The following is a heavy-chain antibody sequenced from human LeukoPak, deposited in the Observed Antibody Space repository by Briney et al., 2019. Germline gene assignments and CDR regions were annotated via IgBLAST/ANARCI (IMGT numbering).Heavy chain of an antibody. CDR3: ARDSRYNWNDSPGYYYYMDV. D-gene: IGHD1-20*01. CDR2: IIPIFGTA. Sequence: GASVKVSCKASGGTFSSYAISWVRQAPGQGLEWMGGIIPIFGTANYAQKFQGRVTITADESTSTAYMELSSLRSEDTAVYYCARDSRYNWNDSPGYYYYMDVWGKGTTVTVSS. CDR1: GGTFSSYA. J-gene: IGHJ6*03. V-gene: IGHV1-69*13.